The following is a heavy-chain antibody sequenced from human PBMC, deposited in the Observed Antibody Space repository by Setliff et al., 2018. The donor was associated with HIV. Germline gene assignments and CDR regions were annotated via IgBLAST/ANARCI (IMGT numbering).Heavy chain of an antibody. CDR1: GFSLGTTGMC. Sequence: SGPTLVNPTQPLTLTCTVSGFSLGTTGMCVSWIRQPPGKALEWLARIDWDGDTHYNASLKTRLTVSKDTSKNQVVLSLANMDPVDTATYYCARRVLTSSDYFDYWGQGALVTVSS. D-gene: IGHD3-3*01. V-gene: IGHV2-70*11. CDR2: IDWDGDT. CDR3: ARRVLTSSDYFDY. J-gene: IGHJ4*02.